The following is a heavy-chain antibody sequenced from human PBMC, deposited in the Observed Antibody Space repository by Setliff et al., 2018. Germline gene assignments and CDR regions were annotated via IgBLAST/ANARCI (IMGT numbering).Heavy chain of an antibody. J-gene: IGHJ6*03. V-gene: IGHV4-59*08. CDR2: FYYSGST. CDR1: GGSISSYC. Sequence: PSETLSLTCTVSGGSISSYCWSWVRQPPGKGLEWIGYFYYSGSTNYNPSLKSRVSISVDTSKNQFSLKLSSVTAADTAVYYCASSPSEEDYDILTGYSRTDYYYYMDVWGKGTTVTVS. D-gene: IGHD3-9*01. CDR3: ASSPSEEDYDILTGYSRTDYYYYMDV.